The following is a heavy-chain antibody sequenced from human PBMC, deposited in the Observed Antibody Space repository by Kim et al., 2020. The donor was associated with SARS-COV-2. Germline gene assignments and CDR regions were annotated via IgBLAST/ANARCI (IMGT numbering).Heavy chain of an antibody. CDR3: ARDTYYDSSGIFDP. CDR2: IIPIFGTA. CDR1: GGTFSSYA. V-gene: IGHV1-69*13. J-gene: IGHJ5*02. Sequence: SVKVSCKASGGTFSSYAISWVRQAPGQGLEWMGGIIPIFGTANYTQKFQGRVTITADESTSTAYMELSSLRSEDTAVYYCARDTYYDSSGIFDPWGQGTLVTVSS. D-gene: IGHD3-22*01.